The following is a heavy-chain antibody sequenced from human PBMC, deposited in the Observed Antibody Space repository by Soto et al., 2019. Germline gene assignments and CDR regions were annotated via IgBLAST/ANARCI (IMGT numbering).Heavy chain of an antibody. CDR1: GFTFSDSY. J-gene: IGHJ4*02. V-gene: IGHV3-11*01. D-gene: IGHD3-10*01. CDR2: ISVSGDTI. CDR3: ASDPDYYASEY. Sequence: GGSLRLSCAASGFTFSDSYMTWIRQAPGKGLEWISYISVSGDTIYYADSVKGRFTVSRDNAKNSLYLQMNSLRAEDTAVYYCASDPDYYASEYWGPGTLVTVSS.